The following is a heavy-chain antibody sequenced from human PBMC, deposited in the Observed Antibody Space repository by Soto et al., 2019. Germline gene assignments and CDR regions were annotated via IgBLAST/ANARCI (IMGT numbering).Heavy chain of an antibody. Sequence: PGESLKISCKGSGYSFNKYWIGWVRQMPGKGLEWMGVIYPGDSDIRYGPSFQGQVTISVDKTTSTAYLQWRSLKASDTAVYYCARLYTMDVWGQGTAVTVSS. CDR2: IYPGDSDI. CDR1: GYSFNKYW. V-gene: IGHV5-51*01. J-gene: IGHJ6*02. CDR3: ARLYTMDV.